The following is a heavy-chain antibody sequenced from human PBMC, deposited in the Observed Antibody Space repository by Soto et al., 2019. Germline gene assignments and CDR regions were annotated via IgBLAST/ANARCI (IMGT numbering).Heavy chain of an antibody. Sequence: QVQLVQSGAEVKKPGASVKVSCKASGGTFSSYTISWVRQAPGQGLEWMGRIITIMGRANYAQKFQGRVTITADKSTSTADMELSSLRSADTAVYSCAREEYYYGSGACFDHWGQGTLVTVSS. CDR3: AREEYYYGSGACFDH. J-gene: IGHJ4*02. CDR2: IITIMGRA. CDR1: GGTFSSYT. D-gene: IGHD3-10*01. V-gene: IGHV1-69*08.